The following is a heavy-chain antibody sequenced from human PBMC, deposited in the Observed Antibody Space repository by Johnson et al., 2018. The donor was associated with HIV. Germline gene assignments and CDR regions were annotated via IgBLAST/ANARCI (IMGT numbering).Heavy chain of an antibody. CDR2: ISGSGGST. CDR3: AKDQRYYDSSAPHDAFDI. J-gene: IGHJ3*02. D-gene: IGHD3-22*01. CDR1: GFTFSSYA. Sequence: VQLVESGGGLVQPGGSLRLSCAASGFTFSSYAMSWVRQAPGKGLEWVSAISGSGGSTYYADSVKGRFTISSDNSKNTLYLHMNSLRAEDTAVDYCAKDQRYYDSSAPHDAFDIEGQGTMVTDSS. V-gene: IGHV3-23*04.